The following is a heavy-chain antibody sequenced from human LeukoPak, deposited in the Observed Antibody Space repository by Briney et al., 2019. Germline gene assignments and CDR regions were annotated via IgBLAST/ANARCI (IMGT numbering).Heavy chain of an antibody. J-gene: IGHJ4*02. CDR2: IKHGGSEK. V-gene: IGHV3-7*04. Sequence: GGSLRLSCAASEFTYGMNWVRQAPGKGLEWVANIKHGGSEKYYVDSVKGRFTVSRDDTKNSLYLQMDSLRVEDTAVYYCGRADYFDYWGQGTLVTVSS. CDR3: GRADYFDY. CDR1: EFTYG.